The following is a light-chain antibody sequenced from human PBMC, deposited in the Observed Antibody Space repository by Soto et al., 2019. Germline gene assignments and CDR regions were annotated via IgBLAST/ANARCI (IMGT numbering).Light chain of an antibody. Sequence: DIQMTQSPSTLSASVGDRVTITCRASQGISNWLAWYRHKPGKAPELLIFDVSRLENGVPSRFSGSGSGTEFSLTINSLQPDDSATYYCHQYHNSFPWTFGQGTKVDMK. CDR1: QGISNW. CDR2: DVS. CDR3: HQYHNSFPWT. V-gene: IGKV1-5*01. J-gene: IGKJ1*01.